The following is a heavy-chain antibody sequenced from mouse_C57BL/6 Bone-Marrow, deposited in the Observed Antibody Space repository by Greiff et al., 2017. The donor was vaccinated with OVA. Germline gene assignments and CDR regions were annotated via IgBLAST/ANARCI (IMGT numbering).Heavy chain of an antibody. CDR2: IDPEDGDT. CDR3: TAVYPYYAMDY. V-gene: IGHV14-1*01. Sequence: EVKLVESGAELVRPGASVKLSCTASGFNIKDYYMHWVKQRPEQGLEWIGRIDPEDGDTEYAPKFQGKATMTADTSSHTAYLQLSSLTSEDSAVYYCTAVYPYYAMDYWGQGTSVTVSS. J-gene: IGHJ4*01. CDR1: GFNIKDYY.